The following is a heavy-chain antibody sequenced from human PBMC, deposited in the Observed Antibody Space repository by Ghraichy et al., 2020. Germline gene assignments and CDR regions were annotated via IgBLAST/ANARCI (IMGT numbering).Heavy chain of an antibody. CDR3: ASDRASSEYYYYYGMDV. CDR2: ISYDGSNK. CDR1: GFTFSSYA. J-gene: IGHJ6*02. V-gene: IGHV3-30-3*01. Sequence: RGSLRLSCAASGFTFSSYAMHWVRQAPGKGLEWVAVISYDGSNKYYADSVKGRFIISRDNSKNTLYLQMNSLRADDTAVYYCASDRASSEYYYYYGMDVWGQGTTVTGSS. D-gene: IGHD6-25*01.